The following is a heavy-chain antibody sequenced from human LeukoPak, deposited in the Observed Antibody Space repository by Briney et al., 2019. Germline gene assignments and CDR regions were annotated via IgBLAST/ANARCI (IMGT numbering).Heavy chain of an antibody. CDR1: GGSISSSNW. Sequence: SETLSLTCAVSGGSISSSNWWSWVRQPPGKGLEWIGEIYHSGSTNYNPSLKSRVTISKNQFSLKLSSVTAADTAVYYCTRGAAAGGTSVRYWGQGTLVTVSS. CDR3: TRGAAAGGTSVRY. V-gene: IGHV4-4*02. CDR2: IYHSGST. D-gene: IGHD6-13*01. J-gene: IGHJ4*02.